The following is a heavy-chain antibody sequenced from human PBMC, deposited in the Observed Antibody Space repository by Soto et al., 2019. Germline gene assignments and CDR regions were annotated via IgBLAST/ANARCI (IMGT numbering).Heavy chain of an antibody. CDR3: ARDSSGYYYGWFDP. CDR1: GFTFSSYA. V-gene: IGHV3-64*01. D-gene: IGHD3-22*01. Sequence: EVQLVESGGGLVQPGGSLRLSCAASGFTFSSYAMHWVRQAPGMGLEYVSAISSNGGSTYYANSVKGRFTISRDNSKNTLYLQMGSLRAEDMAVYYCARDSSGYYYGWFDPWGQGTLVTVSS. J-gene: IGHJ5*02. CDR2: ISSNGGST.